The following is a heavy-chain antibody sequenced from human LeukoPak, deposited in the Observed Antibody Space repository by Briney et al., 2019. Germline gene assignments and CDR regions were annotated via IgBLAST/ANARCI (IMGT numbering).Heavy chain of an antibody. CDR3: ASVTYNGHQHFAT. Sequence: SETLSLTCTVSGGSISTNTFYSGWGRQSPRNGLEWIGEINHRGTTYYSVYLKSRVTMSVDTSKKQFSLKLRSVTAADTALYFCASVTYNGHQHFATWGQGNLVTVYS. D-gene: IGHD3-10*01. CDR1: GGSISTNTFY. J-gene: IGHJ5*02. CDR2: INHRGTT. V-gene: IGHV4-39*07.